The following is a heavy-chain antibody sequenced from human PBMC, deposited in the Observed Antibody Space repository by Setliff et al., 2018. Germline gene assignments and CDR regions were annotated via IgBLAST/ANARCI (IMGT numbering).Heavy chain of an antibody. V-gene: IGHV3-48*03. Sequence: GGSLRLSCAASGFAFSSYEMNWVRQAPGKGLEWVSYISGSGSSIFYADSVKGRFTISRDNAKNSLYLQMNSLRAEDTAVYYCARDGGEYWGQGTLVTVSS. D-gene: IGHD3-16*01. J-gene: IGHJ4*02. CDR3: ARDGGEY. CDR1: GFAFSSYE. CDR2: ISGSGSSI.